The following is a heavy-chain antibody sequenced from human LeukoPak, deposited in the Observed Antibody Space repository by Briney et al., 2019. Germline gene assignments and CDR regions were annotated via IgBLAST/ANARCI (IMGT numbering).Heavy chain of an antibody. CDR1: GYTFTSHH. D-gene: IGHD7-27*01. Sequence: ASVKVSCKASGYTFTSHHINWLRQAAGQGLEWMGWMNPGSGNTVSAQKFQGRVTMTWDASISTAYMELSSLRSEDTAVYYCARGRPTNLGGIYWGQGTLVTDSS. CDR3: ARGRPTNLGGIY. CDR2: MNPGSGNT. V-gene: IGHV1-8*01. J-gene: IGHJ4*02.